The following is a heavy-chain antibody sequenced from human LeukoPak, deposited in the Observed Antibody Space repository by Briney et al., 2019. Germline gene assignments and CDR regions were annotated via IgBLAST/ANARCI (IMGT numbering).Heavy chain of an antibody. D-gene: IGHD2-2*02. Sequence: PGGSLRLSCAASGFAFSNAWMSWVRQAPGKGLEWVGRIKSKTDGGTTDYAAPVKGRFTISRDDSKNTLYLQMNSLKTEDTAVYYCTTVIIDCSSTSCHIVGWGQGTLVTVSS. J-gene: IGHJ4*02. V-gene: IGHV3-15*01. CDR1: GFAFSNAW. CDR2: IKSKTDGGTT. CDR3: TTVIIDCSSTSCHIVG.